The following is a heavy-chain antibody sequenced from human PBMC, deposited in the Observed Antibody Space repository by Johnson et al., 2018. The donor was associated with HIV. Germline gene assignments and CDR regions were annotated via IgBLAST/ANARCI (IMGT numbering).Heavy chain of an antibody. CDR2: IKTTSSGGTI. J-gene: IGHJ3*02. Sequence: VQLVESGGDLVNPGGSLRLSCAASGFTFSNAWMSWVRQAPGKGLEWVGRIKTTSSGGTIDYAAPVKGRFTISRDASTNILYLEMNSLTSEDPAVYYCTTSAFRQTSGRTLLLDIWGQGSMVTVSS. D-gene: IGHD2-15*01. CDR3: TTSAFRQTSGRTLLLDI. V-gene: IGHV3-15*01. CDR1: GFTFSNAW.